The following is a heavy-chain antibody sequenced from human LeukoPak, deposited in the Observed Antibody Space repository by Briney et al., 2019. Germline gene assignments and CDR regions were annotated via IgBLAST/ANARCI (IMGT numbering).Heavy chain of an antibody. Sequence: PSETLSLTCAVSGGSISSSNWWSWVRQPPGKGLEWIGEIHHSGSTNYNPSLKSRVTISVDTSKNQFSLKLSSVTAADTAVYYCARVYSSWYLDYWGQGTLVTVSS. V-gene: IGHV4-4*02. CDR2: IHHSGST. CDR1: GGSISSSNW. D-gene: IGHD6-6*01. CDR3: ARVYSSWYLDY. J-gene: IGHJ4*02.